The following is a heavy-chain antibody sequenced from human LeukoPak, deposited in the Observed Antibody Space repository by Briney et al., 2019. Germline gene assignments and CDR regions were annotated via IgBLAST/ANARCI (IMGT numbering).Heavy chain of an antibody. CDR1: GFTFNSYA. J-gene: IGHJ4*02. D-gene: IGHD4-17*01. CDR2: ISYDGSNK. Sequence: PGGSLRLSCVASGFTFNSYAMNWVRQAPGKGLEWVAVISYDGSNKYYADSVKGRFTISRDNSKNTLYLQMNSLRVEDTAIYFCVRGGYGSIDYWGQGTLVTVSS. V-gene: IGHV3-30-3*01. CDR3: VRGGYGSIDY.